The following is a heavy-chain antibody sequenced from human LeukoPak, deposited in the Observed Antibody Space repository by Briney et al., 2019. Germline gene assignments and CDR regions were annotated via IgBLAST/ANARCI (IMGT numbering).Heavy chain of an antibody. J-gene: IGHJ4*02. CDR1: GFTFSSYA. D-gene: IGHD3-9*01. V-gene: IGHV3-23*01. CDR2: ISVSGNT. Sequence: GGSLRLSCAASGFTFSSYAMSWVRQGPGKGLEWVSAISVSGNTYHADSVKGRFTISRDNAKNSLYLQMNSLRAEDTALYYCAKDAHYDILTGQPNYWGQGTLVAVSS. CDR3: AKDAHYDILTGQPNY.